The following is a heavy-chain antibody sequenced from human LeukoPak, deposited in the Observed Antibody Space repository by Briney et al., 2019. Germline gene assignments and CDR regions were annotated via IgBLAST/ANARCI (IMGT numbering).Heavy chain of an antibody. CDR1: GFTFSSYA. CDR2: ISGSGGGT. Sequence: GGSLRLSCAASGFTFSSYAMSWVRQAPGKGLEWVSTISGSGGGTYYADSVRGRFTISRDNSKNTLYLQMNSLRAEDTAIYYCANVGTYVNWFDPWGQGTLVTVSS. J-gene: IGHJ5*02. D-gene: IGHD3-16*01. CDR3: ANVGTYVNWFDP. V-gene: IGHV3-23*01.